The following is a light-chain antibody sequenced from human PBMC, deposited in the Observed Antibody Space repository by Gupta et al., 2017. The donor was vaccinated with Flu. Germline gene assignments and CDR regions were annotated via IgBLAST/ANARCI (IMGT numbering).Light chain of an antibody. CDR2: QDT. CDR3: QAWDSSTEDV. V-gene: IGLV3-1*01. J-gene: IGLJ1*01. Sequence: YQQKPGQSPVLVIYQDTKRPSGIPERFSGSNSGNTATLTISGTQAMDEADYYCQAWDSSTEDVFGTGTKVTVL.